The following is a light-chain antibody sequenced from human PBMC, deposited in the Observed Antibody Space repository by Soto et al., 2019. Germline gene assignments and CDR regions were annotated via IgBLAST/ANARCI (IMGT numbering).Light chain of an antibody. V-gene: IGKV3-20*01. Sequence: EIVLTQSPGTLSLSPGERATLSCRASHSVSSNYLVWYQQKPGQAPRLLIYGASSRATGIPDRFSGGGSGTDFTLTISRLEPEDFAVYYCQQFSSYPLTFGGGTKVDIK. CDR1: HSVSSNY. J-gene: IGKJ4*01. CDR2: GAS. CDR3: QQFSSYPLT.